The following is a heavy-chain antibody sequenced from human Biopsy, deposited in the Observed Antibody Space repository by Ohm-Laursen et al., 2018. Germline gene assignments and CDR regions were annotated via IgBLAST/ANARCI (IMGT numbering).Heavy chain of an antibody. CDR3: ARDPHGEGRDYGSYFDY. V-gene: IGHV1-24*01. Sequence: DSVKVSCKASGYTFTELSMHWVRQAPGRGLEWMGGFAPENGKTIYAQKFQGRVTMTEDTSTETAYMELSSLRSADTAVYFCARDPHGEGRDYGSYFDYWGQGTLVTVSS. CDR2: FAPENGKT. J-gene: IGHJ4*02. CDR1: GYTFTELS. D-gene: IGHD4-17*01.